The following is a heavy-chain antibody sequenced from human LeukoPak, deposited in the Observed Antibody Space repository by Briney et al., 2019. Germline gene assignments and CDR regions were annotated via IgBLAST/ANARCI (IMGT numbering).Heavy chain of an antibody. D-gene: IGHD3-10*01. CDR2: IRYDGSNK. Sequence: GGSLRLSCAASGFTFSSYGMHWVRQAPGKGLEWVAFIRYDGSNKYYADSVKGRFTISRDNSKNTLYLQMNSLRAEDTAVYYCAKRGSGSYLSTRRYFYYYYMDVWGKGTTVTISS. CDR3: AKRGSGSYLSTRRYFYYYYMDV. J-gene: IGHJ6*03. CDR1: GFTFSSYG. V-gene: IGHV3-30*02.